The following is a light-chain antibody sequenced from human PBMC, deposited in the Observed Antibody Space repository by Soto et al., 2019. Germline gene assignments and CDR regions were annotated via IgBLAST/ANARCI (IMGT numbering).Light chain of an antibody. Sequence: DIQMTQSPSTLSASVGDRVTITCRASQRISSWLAGDQQKPGKAPKLLIYKASSLESGVPSRFSGSGSGTEFTRIISSLQSDDLATDFCQPCRGYPCTFGPGTKVDIK. V-gene: IGKV1-5*03. CDR2: KAS. J-gene: IGKJ3*01. CDR3: QPCRGYPCT. CDR1: QRISSW.